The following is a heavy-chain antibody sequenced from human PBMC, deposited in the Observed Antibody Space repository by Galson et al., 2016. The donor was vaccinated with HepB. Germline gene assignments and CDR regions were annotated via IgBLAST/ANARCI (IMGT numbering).Heavy chain of an antibody. CDR1: GFTFSSHA. J-gene: IGHJ6*02. D-gene: IGHD3-22*01. V-gene: IGHV3-23*01. Sequence: SLRLSCAASGFTFSSHAMSWVRQAPGKGLEWVSSISPSGDSRYFADSVTGRFTISRDNSKNTLFLQMNSLRAEDTAVYYCARGGIVVLINVGNHYGMDVWGQGTTVTVSS. CDR3: ARGGIVVLINVGNHYGMDV. CDR2: ISPSGDSR.